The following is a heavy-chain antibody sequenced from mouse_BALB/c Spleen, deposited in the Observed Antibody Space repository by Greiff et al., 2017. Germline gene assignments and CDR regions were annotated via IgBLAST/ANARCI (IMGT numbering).Heavy chain of an antibody. CDR1: GFTFSSYA. J-gene: IGHJ3*01. Sequence: EVKVVESGGGLVKPGGSLKLSCAASGFTFSSYAMSWVRQTPEKRLEWVASISSGGSTYYPDSVMGRFTISRDNARNILYLQMSSLRSEDTAMYYCAREGYDYDERGFAYWGQGTLVTVSA. CDR2: ISSGGST. D-gene: IGHD2-4*01. V-gene: IGHV5-6-5*01. CDR3: AREGYDYDERGFAY.